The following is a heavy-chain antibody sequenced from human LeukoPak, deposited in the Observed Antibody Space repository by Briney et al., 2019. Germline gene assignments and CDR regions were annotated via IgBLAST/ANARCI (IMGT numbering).Heavy chain of an antibody. CDR3: AKGNSIAARSYFDY. CDR1: GFTFSIYG. J-gene: IGHJ4*02. Sequence: GGSLRLSCAASGFTFSIYGIHWVRQAPGKGLEWVAVISYDGSNKYYADSVKGRFTISRDNSKNTLYLQMNSLRAEDTAVYYCAKGNSIAARSYFDYWGQGTLVTVSS. V-gene: IGHV3-30*18. CDR2: ISYDGSNK. D-gene: IGHD6-6*01.